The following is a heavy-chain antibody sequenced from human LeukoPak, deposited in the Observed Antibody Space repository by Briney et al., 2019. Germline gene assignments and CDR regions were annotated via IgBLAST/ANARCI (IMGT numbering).Heavy chain of an antibody. CDR3: ARVGEWSTVTPLYYFDY. D-gene: IGHD4-17*01. CDR1: GYTFTGYY. CDR2: INPNSGGT. J-gene: IGHJ4*02. Sequence: ASVKVSCKASGYTFTGYYMHWVRQAPGQGLEWMGWINPNSGGTNYAQKFQGRVTMTRDTSISTAYMELSRLRSDDTAVYYCARVGEWSTVTPLYYFDYWGQGTLVTVSS. V-gene: IGHV1-2*02.